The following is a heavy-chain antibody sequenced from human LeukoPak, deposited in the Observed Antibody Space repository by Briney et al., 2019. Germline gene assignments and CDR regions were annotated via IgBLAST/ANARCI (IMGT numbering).Heavy chain of an antibody. D-gene: IGHD6-13*01. CDR1: GFTFSSYW. J-gene: IGHJ4*02. Sequence: GGSLRLSCAASGFTFSSYWMSWVRQAPGKGLEWVANIKQDGSEKYYVDSVKGRFTISRDNAKNSLYLQMNSLRAEDTAVYYCARSSGYSSSWYGRFDYWGQGTLVTVSS. CDR3: ARSSGYSSSWYGRFDY. CDR2: IKQDGSEK. V-gene: IGHV3-7*01.